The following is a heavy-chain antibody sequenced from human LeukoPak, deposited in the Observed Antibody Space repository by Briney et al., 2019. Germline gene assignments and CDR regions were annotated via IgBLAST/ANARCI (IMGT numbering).Heavy chain of an antibody. Sequence: PGRSLRLSCAASGFTFSSYSMNWVRQAPGKGLEWVSSISSSSSYIYYADSVKGRFTISRDNAKNSLYLQMNSLRAEDTAVYYCARLYCSSPSCYPFDWWGQGTLVTVSS. J-gene: IGHJ4*02. V-gene: IGHV3-21*01. CDR1: GFTFSSYS. CDR3: ARLYCSSPSCYPFDW. CDR2: ISSSSSYI. D-gene: IGHD2-2*01.